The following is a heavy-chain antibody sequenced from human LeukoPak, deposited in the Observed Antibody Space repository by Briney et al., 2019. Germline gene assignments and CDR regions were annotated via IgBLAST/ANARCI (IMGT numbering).Heavy chain of an antibody. CDR1: GGSISSSSYY. D-gene: IGHD3-22*01. V-gene: IGHV4-39*01. CDR3: AMPYYYDSSGYGA. J-gene: IGHJ5*02. CDR2: IYYSGST. Sequence: LETLSLTCTVSGGSISSSSYYWGWIRQPPGKGLEWIGSIYYSGSTYYNPSLKSRVTISVDTSKNQFSLKLSSVTAADTAVYYCAMPYYYDSSGYGAWGQGTLVTVSS.